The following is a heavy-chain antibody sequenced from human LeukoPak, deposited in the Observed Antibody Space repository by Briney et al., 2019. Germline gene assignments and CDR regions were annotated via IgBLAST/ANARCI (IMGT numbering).Heavy chain of an antibody. CDR1: GFTFSSYG. Sequence: PGGSLRLSCAASGFTFSSYGMHWVRQAPGKGLEWVAVIWYDGSNKYYADSVKGRFTISRDNSKNTLYLQMNSLRAEDTAVYYCARDSGWSNNYFDYWGQGTLVTVSS. J-gene: IGHJ4*02. CDR3: ARDSGWSNNYFDY. CDR2: IWYDGSNK. D-gene: IGHD2-15*01. V-gene: IGHV3-33*01.